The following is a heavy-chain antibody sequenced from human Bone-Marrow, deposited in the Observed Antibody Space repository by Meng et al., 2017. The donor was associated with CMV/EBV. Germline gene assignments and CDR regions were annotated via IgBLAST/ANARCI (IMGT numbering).Heavy chain of an antibody. J-gene: IGHJ4*02. D-gene: IGHD6-19*01. V-gene: IGHV1-2*02. Sequence: QVQVLQSGGEGKNPVASAKVSCKASEYTITDYNIHWVRQAPGQWLEWMGWIKPKTDTNYAQNFQGRVTMTRDMSINTAYMELSRLTSGDTAVYYCARSSGWSRFDYWGQGTLVTVSS. CDR1: EYTITDYN. CDR3: ARSSGWSRFDY. CDR2: IKPKTDT.